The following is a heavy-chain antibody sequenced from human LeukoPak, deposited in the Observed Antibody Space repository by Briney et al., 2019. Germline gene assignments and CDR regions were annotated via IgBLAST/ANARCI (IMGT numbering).Heavy chain of an antibody. Sequence: PGRSLRLSCAASGFTFDDDAMHWVRQAPGKGLEWVSGISWNSGSIGYADSVKGRFTISRDNAKNSLYLQMNSLRAEDTALYYCAKGTWQQLESDMTDYWGQGTLVTVSS. V-gene: IGHV3-9*01. CDR2: ISWNSGSI. J-gene: IGHJ4*02. D-gene: IGHD6-13*01. CDR3: AKGTWQQLESDMTDY. CDR1: GFTFDDDA.